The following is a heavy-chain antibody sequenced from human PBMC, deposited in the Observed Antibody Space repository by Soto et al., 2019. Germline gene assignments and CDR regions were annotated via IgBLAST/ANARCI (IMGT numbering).Heavy chain of an antibody. CDR3: RRHYFDTSGYYYPDY. D-gene: IGHD3-22*01. CDR1: GFTFSSCA. Sequence: GGSLRLSCAASGFTFSSCAMSWVRQAPGEGLEWVSVIGVRGVRSYHADSVKGRFIISRDNSKNTLYLQMNNLRAEDAALYCCRRHYFDTSGYYYPDYWGQGTLVTVSS. CDR2: IGVRGVRS. J-gene: IGHJ4*02. V-gene: IGHV3-23*01.